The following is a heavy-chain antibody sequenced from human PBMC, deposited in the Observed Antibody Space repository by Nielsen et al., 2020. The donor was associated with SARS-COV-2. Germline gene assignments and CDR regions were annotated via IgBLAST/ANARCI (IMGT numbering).Heavy chain of an antibody. Sequence: WVRQAPGQGLEWMGGIIPIFGTANYAQKFQGRVTITADESTSTAYMALSSLRSEDTAVYYCAREYYDYVWGSYRSRGELDYWGQGTLVTVSS. CDR2: IIPIFGTA. CDR3: AREYYDYVWGSYRSRGELDY. V-gene: IGHV1-69*01. D-gene: IGHD3-16*02. J-gene: IGHJ4*02.